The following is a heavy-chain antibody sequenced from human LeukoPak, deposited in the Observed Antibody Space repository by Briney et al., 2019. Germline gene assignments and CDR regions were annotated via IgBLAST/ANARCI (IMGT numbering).Heavy chain of an antibody. J-gene: IGHJ6*02. CDR1: GFTFSSYA. V-gene: IGHV3-30-3*01. D-gene: IGHD5-12*01. Sequence: GGSLRLSCAASGFTFSSYAMHWVRQAPGKGLEWVAVISYDGSNKYYADSVKGRFTISRDNSKNTLYLQMNSLRAEDTAVYYCARDPGGYDYYYYGMDVWGQGTTVTVSS. CDR3: ARDPGGYDYYYYGMDV. CDR2: ISYDGSNK.